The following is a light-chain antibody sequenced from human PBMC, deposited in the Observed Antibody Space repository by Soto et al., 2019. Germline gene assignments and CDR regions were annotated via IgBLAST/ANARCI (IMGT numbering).Light chain of an antibody. CDR3: QQSYSTPLA. J-gene: IGKJ1*01. CDR1: QSISSW. V-gene: IGKV1-39*01. Sequence: DIQMTQSHSTLSASVGDRVTITCRASQSISSWLAWYQQKPGKAPKLLIYAASSLQGGVPSRFSGSGSGTDFTLTISSLQPEDFATYYCQQSYSTPLAFGQVTNVDIK. CDR2: AAS.